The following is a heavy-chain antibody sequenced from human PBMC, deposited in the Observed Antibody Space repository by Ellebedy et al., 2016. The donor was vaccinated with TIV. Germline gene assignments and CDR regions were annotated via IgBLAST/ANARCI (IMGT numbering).Heavy chain of an antibody. J-gene: IGHJ4*02. D-gene: IGHD4-17*01. V-gene: IGHV3-21*01. CDR2: ISGSGRSI. CDR1: GFTFSSYG. CDR3: VRVYGDYYEFYFDY. Sequence: PGGSLRLSCAASGFTFSSYGMNWVRQAPGKGLEWVSSISGSGRSIYYADSLKGRFTISRDNAKSSLYLQINSLRAEDTAVYYCVRVYGDYYEFYFDYWGQGAQVTVSS.